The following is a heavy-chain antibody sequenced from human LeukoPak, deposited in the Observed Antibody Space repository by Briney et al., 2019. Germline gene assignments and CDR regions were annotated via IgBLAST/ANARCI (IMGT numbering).Heavy chain of an antibody. CDR3: AKDGIAVAGTVGAFDI. D-gene: IGHD6-19*01. Sequence: GGSLRLSCAASGFTFSSYAMSWVRQAPGKGLEWVSAISGSGGSTYYADSVKGRFTISGDNSKNTLYLQMNSLRAEDTAVYYCAKDGIAVAGTVGAFDIWGQGTMVTVSS. CDR2: ISGSGGST. V-gene: IGHV3-23*01. J-gene: IGHJ3*02. CDR1: GFTFSSYA.